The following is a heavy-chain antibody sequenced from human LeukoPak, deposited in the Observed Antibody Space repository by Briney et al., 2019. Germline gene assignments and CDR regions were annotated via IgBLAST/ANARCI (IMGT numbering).Heavy chain of an antibody. CDR1: GFTFSSYG. Sequence: PGGSLRLSCAASGFTFSSYGMHWVRQAPGKGLEWVAFIRYDGSNKYYADSVKGRFTISRDNSKNTLYLQMNSLRAEDTAVYYCAKDIEGGYHPQYYFDYWGQGTLVTVSS. CDR2: IRYDGSNK. CDR3: AKDIEGGYHPQYYFDY. D-gene: IGHD3-22*01. V-gene: IGHV3-30*02. J-gene: IGHJ4*02.